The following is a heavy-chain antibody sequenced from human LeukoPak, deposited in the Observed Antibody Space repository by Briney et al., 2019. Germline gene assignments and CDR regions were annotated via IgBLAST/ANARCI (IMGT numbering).Heavy chain of an antibody. CDR2: ISAYNGNT. D-gene: IGHD2-2*02. V-gene: IGHV1-18*01. Sequence: RASVKVSCKASGYTFTTYGISWVRQAPGQGLEWMGWISAYNGNTDYAQKLQGRATMATDTSTNTAYMELRSLRSDDTAVYYCARDIHEHLGYGSSTSWYNFDYWGQGTLVTVSS. CDR3: ARDIHEHLGYGSSTSWYNFDY. CDR1: GYTFTTYG. J-gene: IGHJ4*02.